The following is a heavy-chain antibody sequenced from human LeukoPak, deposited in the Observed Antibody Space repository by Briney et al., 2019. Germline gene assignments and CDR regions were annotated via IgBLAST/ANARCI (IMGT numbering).Heavy chain of an antibody. CDR2: ISYDGSNK. Sequence: GGSLRLSCAASGFTFSSYAMHWVRQAPGKGLEWVAVISYDGSNKYYADSVKGRFTISRDNSKNTLYLQMNSLRAEDTAVYYCARPLVQGLGNYYYYYMDVWGKGTTVTVSS. D-gene: IGHD1-1*01. CDR1: GFTFSSYA. V-gene: IGHV3-30-3*01. CDR3: ARPLVQGLGNYYYYYMDV. J-gene: IGHJ6*03.